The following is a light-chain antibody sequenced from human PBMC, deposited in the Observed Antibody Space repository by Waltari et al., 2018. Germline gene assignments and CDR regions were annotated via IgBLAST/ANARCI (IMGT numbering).Light chain of an antibody. V-gene: IGKV4-1*01. Sequence: DIVITKSQEFLALPLGERATINSKSGQSVLYSSNNKNYLAWYQQKPGQPPKLLIHWASNRESGVPDRFSGSGSGTDFTLTISSLQAEDVAVYYCQQYYAVRRTFGQGTKVEV. CDR2: WAS. J-gene: IGKJ1*01. CDR3: QQYYAVRRT. CDR1: QSVLYSSNNKNY.